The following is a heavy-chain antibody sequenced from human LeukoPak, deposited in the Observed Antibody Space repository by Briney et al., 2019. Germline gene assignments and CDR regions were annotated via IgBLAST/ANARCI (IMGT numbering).Heavy chain of an antibody. CDR3: ARLLRPGGRTGDAFDI. CDR1: GGSISGHH. CDR2: SYDSGNT. Sequence: PSETLSLTCTVSGGSISGHHWTWIRQPPGTGLEWIGYSYDSGNTNYNPSLKSRVTISIEMSNNQFSLRMSSVTAADTAMYYCARLLRPGGRTGDAFDIWGQGTMVTVSS. J-gene: IGHJ3*02. D-gene: IGHD1-26*01. V-gene: IGHV4-59*08.